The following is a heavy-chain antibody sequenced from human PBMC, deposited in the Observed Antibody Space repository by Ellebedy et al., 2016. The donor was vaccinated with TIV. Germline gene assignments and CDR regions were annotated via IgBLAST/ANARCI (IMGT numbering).Heavy chain of an antibody. CDR1: GYSFSSYN. J-gene: IGHJ1*01. D-gene: IGHD3-16*01. Sequence: ASVKVSCXASGYSFSSYNIHWVRQAPGQSLEWLGFIHAGTGNTKYSLKFQGTVTFSRETSANVAYMELTSLMSEDTAIYYCARSTYADLDFWGQGTLVTVFS. V-gene: IGHV1-3*01. CDR3: ARSTYADLDF. CDR2: IHAGTGNT.